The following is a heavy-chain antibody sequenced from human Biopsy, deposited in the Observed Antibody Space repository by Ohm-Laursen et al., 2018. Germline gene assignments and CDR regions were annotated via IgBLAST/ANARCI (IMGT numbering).Heavy chain of an antibody. CDR3: TRGGYYYDSLAYYYWFDP. CDR2: INAKTGDT. J-gene: IGHJ5*02. V-gene: IGHV1-2*02. CDR1: GYAVNDYF. D-gene: IGHD3-22*01. Sequence: ASVKVSCKGSGYAVNDYFLHWLRQAPGQGPEWMGWINAKTGDTNYAQKFQGRVTMTRDTFISTAYVDLSSLRSDDTAVYYCTRGGYYYDSLAYYYWFDPWGQGTLVTVSS.